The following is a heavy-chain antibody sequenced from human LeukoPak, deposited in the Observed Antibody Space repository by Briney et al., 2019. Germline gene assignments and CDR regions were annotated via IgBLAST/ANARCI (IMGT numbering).Heavy chain of an antibody. V-gene: IGHV3-23*01. CDR2: ISGSGGTT. Sequence: GGSLRLSCAASGFIFSSYAMTWVRQAPGKGLEWVSGISGSGGTTYYADSVKGRFTITRDNSKNTLYLHMNSLRAEDTAIYYCAKATERTLVAANVVDVWGRGTTVTVSS. CDR1: GFIFSSYA. D-gene: IGHD5-12*01. J-gene: IGHJ6*04. CDR3: AKATERTLVAANVVDV.